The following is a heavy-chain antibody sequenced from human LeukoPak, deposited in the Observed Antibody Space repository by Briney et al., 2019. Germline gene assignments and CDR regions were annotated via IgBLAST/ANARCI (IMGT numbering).Heavy chain of an antibody. CDR2: ISYDGSNK. V-gene: IGHV3-30*03. J-gene: IGHJ4*02. CDR3: ARGPNSNWSGLDF. D-gene: IGHD6-6*01. Sequence: GGSLRLSCAASGFTFGSYGMHWVRQAPGKGLEWVAVISYDGSNKYYADSVKGQFTISRDNAKNTLYLQVNNLRAEDTAVYYCARGPNSNWSGLDFWGQGTLLTVSS. CDR1: GFTFGSYG.